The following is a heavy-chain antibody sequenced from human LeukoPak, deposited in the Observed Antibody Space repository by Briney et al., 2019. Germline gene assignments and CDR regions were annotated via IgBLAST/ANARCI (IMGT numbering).Heavy chain of an antibody. CDR3: ATWAFYHSLDV. CDR2: ISYDGSNK. V-gene: IGHV3-30*01. CDR1: GFTFSSYA. Sequence: PGGSLRLSCAASGFTFSSYAMHWVRQAPGKGLEWVAVISYDGSNKYYADSVKGRFTISRDNSKNSLYLQMNSLRSEDTALYYCATWAFYHSLDVWGQGTTVTVSS. D-gene: IGHD1-26*01. J-gene: IGHJ6*02.